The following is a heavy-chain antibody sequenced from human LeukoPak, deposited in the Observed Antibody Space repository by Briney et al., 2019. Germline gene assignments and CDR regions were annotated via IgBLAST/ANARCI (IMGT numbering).Heavy chain of an antibody. D-gene: IGHD6-13*01. V-gene: IGHV4-34*01. CDR2: INHSGST. CDR3: SRGYSSAFDI. CDR1: GGSFSGYY. J-gene: IGHJ3*02. Sequence: SETLSLTCAVYGGSFSGYYWSWIRQPPGKGLEWVGEINHSGSTNYNPSLKSRVTISVDTSKNQFSLKLSSVTAADTAVYYCSRGYSSAFDIWGQGTMVTVSS.